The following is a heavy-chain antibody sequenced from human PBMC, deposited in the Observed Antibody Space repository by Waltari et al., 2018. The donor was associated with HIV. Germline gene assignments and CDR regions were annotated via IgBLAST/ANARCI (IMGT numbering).Heavy chain of an antibody. Sequence: EVQLVESGGKLVQPGGSLRLSCLASGFTLRDYSLHWVRPGPGKGLEWVAYISATGTTIFYANSVKGRFTVSRDNVENSLYLDMSSLRAEDTGDYYCARCETVVTPFINKYLGLDVWGPGTTVTVSS. J-gene: IGHJ6*02. CDR1: GFTLRDYS. D-gene: IGHD2-15*01. CDR2: ISATGTTI. CDR3: ARCETVVTPFINKYLGLDV. V-gene: IGHV3-48*01.